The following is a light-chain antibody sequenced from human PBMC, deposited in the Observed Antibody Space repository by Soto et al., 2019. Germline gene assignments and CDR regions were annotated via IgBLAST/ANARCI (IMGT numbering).Light chain of an antibody. CDR2: GAS. Sequence: EIVMTQSPVTLSVSPGERATLSCRASQSVGDNLAWYQRRPGQAPRLLIYGASNRATDIPARFSGSGSGTEFTLTISRLQSEDFGVYYCQQYNDWPPMYTCGQGTKLESK. J-gene: IGKJ2*01. CDR1: QSVGDN. V-gene: IGKV3-15*01. CDR3: QQYNDWPPMYT.